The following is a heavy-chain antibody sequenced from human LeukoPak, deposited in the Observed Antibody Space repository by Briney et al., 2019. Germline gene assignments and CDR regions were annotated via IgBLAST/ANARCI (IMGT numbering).Heavy chain of an antibody. CDR3: ARDQGIYCSSISCSVDY. Sequence: ASVKVSCKVSGYTLTELSMHWVRQAPGKGLEWMGGFDPEDGETIYAQKFQGRVTMTRDTSISTAYMELSRLTSDDTAVYYCARDQGIYCSSISCSVDYWGQGTLVTVSS. CDR2: FDPEDGET. D-gene: IGHD2-2*01. V-gene: IGHV1-24*01. CDR1: GYTLTELS. J-gene: IGHJ4*02.